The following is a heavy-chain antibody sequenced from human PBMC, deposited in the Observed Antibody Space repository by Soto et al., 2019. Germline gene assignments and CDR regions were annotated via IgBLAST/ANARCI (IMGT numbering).Heavy chain of an antibody. D-gene: IGHD6-6*01. J-gene: IGHJ5*02. V-gene: IGHV3-7*03. CDR1: GFTFSSYW. Sequence: EVQLVESGGGLVQPGGSLRLSCAASGFTFSSYWMSWVRQAPGKGLEWVANIKQDGSEKYYVDSVKGRFTISRDNAKNSLYLQMNSLRAEDTAVYYRARSRIAALQGWFDPWGQGTLVTGSS. CDR2: IKQDGSEK. CDR3: ARSRIAALQGWFDP.